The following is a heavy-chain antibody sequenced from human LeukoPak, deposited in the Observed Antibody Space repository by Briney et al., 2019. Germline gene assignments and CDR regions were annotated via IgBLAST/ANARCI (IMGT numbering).Heavy chain of an antibody. CDR1: GLTFSSYW. CDR2: IKQDGSEK. J-gene: IGHJ4*02. V-gene: IGHV3-7*05. CDR3: AREGRDFDY. Sequence: GGSLRLSCAASGLTFSSYWMSCVPQAPGKGLEWVANIKQDGSEKYYVDSVKGRFTISRDNAKNSLYLQMNSLRAEDTTVYYCAREGRDFDYWGQGTLVTVSS. D-gene: IGHD2-21*01.